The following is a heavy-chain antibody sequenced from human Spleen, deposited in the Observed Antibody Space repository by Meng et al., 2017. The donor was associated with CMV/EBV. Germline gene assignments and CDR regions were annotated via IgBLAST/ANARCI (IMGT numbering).Heavy chain of an antibody. D-gene: IGHD3-3*01. CDR1: GFSLSNARMG. CDR2: IFSNDEK. J-gene: IGHJ5*02. V-gene: IGHV2-26*01. Sequence: SGPTLVKPTETLTLTCTVSGFSLSNARMGVSWIRQPPGKALEWLAHIFSNDEKSYSTSLKSRLTISKDTSKSQVVLTMTNMDPVDTATYYCARFRPSSYDFWSGYSRYNWFDPWGQGTLVTVSS. CDR3: ARFRPSSYDFWSGYSRYNWFDP.